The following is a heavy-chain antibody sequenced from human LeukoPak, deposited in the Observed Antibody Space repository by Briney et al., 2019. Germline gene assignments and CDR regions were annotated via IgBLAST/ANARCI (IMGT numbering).Heavy chain of an antibody. J-gene: IGHJ3*02. Sequence: SETLSLTCAAYGGSFSGYYWGWIRQPPGKGLEWIGSIYYSGSTYYNPSLKSRVTISVDTSKNQFSLKLSSVTAADTAVYYCARGRRAARQPDAFDIWGQGTMVTVSS. V-gene: IGHV4-34*01. CDR2: IYYSGST. D-gene: IGHD6-6*01. CDR3: ARGRRAARQPDAFDI. CDR1: GGSFSGYY.